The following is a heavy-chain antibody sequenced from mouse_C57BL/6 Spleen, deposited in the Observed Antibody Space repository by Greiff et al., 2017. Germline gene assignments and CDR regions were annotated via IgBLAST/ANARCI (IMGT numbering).Heavy chain of an antibody. V-gene: IGHV2-9-1*01. CDR3: ARTAAQATDYAMDY. CDR1: GFSLTSYA. Sequence: VQLQESGPGLVAPSQSLSITCTVSGFSLTSYAISWVRQPPGKGLEWLGVIWTGGGTNYNSALKSRLSISKDNSKSQVFSKMNSLQTDDTARYYCARTAAQATDYAMDYWGQGTSVTVSS. CDR2: IWTGGGT. D-gene: IGHD3-2*02. J-gene: IGHJ4*01.